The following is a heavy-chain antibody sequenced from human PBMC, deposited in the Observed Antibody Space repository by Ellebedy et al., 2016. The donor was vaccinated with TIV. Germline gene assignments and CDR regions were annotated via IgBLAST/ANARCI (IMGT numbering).Heavy chain of an antibody. D-gene: IGHD6-13*01. CDR3: ARTSRYAYSSSCDY. V-gene: IGHV1-18*01. CDR1: GYTFMSYS. Sequence: AASVKVSCKASGYTFMSYSIAWLRPAPGQGLAWMGWVSGYNGNTNYAQKVQGRVTMTTDTSTNTAYMELRSLTSDDTAVYFCARTSRYAYSSSCDYWGQGTLVTVSS. CDR2: VSGYNGNT. J-gene: IGHJ4*02.